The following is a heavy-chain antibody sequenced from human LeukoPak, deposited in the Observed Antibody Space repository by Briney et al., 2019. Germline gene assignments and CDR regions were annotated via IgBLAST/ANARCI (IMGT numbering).Heavy chain of an antibody. CDR1: GGSIGSYY. J-gene: IGHJ4*02. D-gene: IGHD3-9*01. Sequence: SEPLSLTCTVLGGSIGSYYWGWIRQPPGKGLEWIGYIYYSGRTNYNPSLKSRVTISVDPSKNQFSLKLSSVTAADTAVYYCAPTISPSNYYFDYWGQGTLVTVSS. V-gene: IGHV4-59*01. CDR3: APTISPSNYYFDY. CDR2: IYYSGRT.